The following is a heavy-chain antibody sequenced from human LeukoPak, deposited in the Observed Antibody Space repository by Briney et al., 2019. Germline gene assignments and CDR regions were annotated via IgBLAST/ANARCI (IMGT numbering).Heavy chain of an antibody. Sequence: SETLSLTCTVSGGSISSYYWSWIRQPPGKGLEWIGYIYYSGSTNYNPSLKSRVTISVDTSKNQFSLKLSSVTAADTAVYYCARERGRYFDYWGQGTLVTVSS. D-gene: IGHD1-26*01. CDR1: GGSISSYY. CDR3: ARERGRYFDY. J-gene: IGHJ4*02. V-gene: IGHV4-59*01. CDR2: IYYSGST.